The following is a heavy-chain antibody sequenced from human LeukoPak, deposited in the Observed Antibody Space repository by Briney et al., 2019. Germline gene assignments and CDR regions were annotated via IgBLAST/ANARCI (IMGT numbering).Heavy chain of an antibody. CDR3: ATGLELRYHQYYFDY. CDR2: ISYDGSNK. V-gene: IGHV3-30-3*01. D-gene: IGHD1-7*01. CDR1: GFTFSSYA. J-gene: IGHJ4*02. Sequence: GGSLRLSCAASGFTFSSYAMHWVRQAPGKGLEWVAVISYDGSNKYYADSVKGRFTISRDNSKNTLYLQMNSLRAEDTAVYYCATGLELRYHQYYFDYWGQGTLVTVSS.